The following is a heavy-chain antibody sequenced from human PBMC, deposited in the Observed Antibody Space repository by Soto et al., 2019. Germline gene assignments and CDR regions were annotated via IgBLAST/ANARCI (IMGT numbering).Heavy chain of an antibody. CDR3: VKGDLDTAVVNSPDAFDF. D-gene: IGHD5-18*01. CDR1: GFMFNDYG. J-gene: IGHJ3*01. Sequence: PGGSLRLSCEASGFMFNDYGMHWVRQAPGKGLDWVAVISYDGDNKYHAQSVKGRFTISRDNSKNTLFLHMDSLRHEDTAVYHCVKGDLDTAVVNSPDAFDFWGQGTMVTVSS. CDR2: ISYDGDNK. V-gene: IGHV3-30*18.